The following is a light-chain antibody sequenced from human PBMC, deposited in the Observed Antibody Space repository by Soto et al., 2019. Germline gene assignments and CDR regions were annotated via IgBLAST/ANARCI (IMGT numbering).Light chain of an antibody. J-gene: IGKJ1*01. CDR2: DAS. CDR1: QSISSW. V-gene: IGKV1-5*01. CDR3: QQYSTYPWT. Sequence: IPITPSPSSLTASVGDRVTFTCRASQSISSWLAWYQQKPGKAPKVLIFDASSLESGVPSRFSGSGSATEFTLTISSLQPDDFATYYCQQYSTYPWTFAQRAKVEI.